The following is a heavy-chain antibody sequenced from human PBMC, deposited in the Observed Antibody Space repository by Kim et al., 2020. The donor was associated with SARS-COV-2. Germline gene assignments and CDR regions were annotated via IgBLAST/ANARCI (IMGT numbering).Heavy chain of an antibody. CDR3: ARQAGIAVAGTLTGDPY. Sequence: SETLSLTCTVSGGSISSSSYYWGWIRQPPGKGLEWIGSIYYSGSTYYNPSLKSRVTISVDTSKNQFSLKLSSVTAADTAVYYCARQAGIAVAGTLTGDPYWGQGTLVTVSS. J-gene: IGHJ4*02. CDR2: IYYSGST. D-gene: IGHD6-19*01. CDR1: GGSISSSSYY. V-gene: IGHV4-39*01.